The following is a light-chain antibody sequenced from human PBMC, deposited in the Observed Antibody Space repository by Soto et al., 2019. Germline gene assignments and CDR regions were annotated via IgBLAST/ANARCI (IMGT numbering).Light chain of an antibody. CDR1: QSIYIW. CDR3: QQYMSSFS. Sequence: DIQMTQSPSTLSASVGDRVTITCRASQSIYIWLAWYQQKPGKAPKALIYDASTLESGVPSRFSGGGSGTEFTLTISSLQPDDFATYYCQQYMSSFSFGGGTKVETK. CDR2: DAS. V-gene: IGKV1-5*01. J-gene: IGKJ4*01.